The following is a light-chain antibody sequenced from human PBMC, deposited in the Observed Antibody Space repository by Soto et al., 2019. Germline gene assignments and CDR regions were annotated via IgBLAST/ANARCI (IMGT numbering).Light chain of an antibody. Sequence: EIVLTQSPATLSLSPGERATLSCRASQSLSGFLVWYQQRPGQAPRLLIYGANNRATGISDRFSGSGSGTDFTLTISRLESDDFAVYYCQQHGSSPLTFGGGTKVDIK. CDR3: QQHGSSPLT. V-gene: IGKV3-20*01. J-gene: IGKJ4*01. CDR2: GAN. CDR1: QSLSGF.